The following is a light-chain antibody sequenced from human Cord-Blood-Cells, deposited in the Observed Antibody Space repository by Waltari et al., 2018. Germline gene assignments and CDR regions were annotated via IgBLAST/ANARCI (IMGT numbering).Light chain of an antibody. CDR3: SSYTSSSTSWV. V-gene: IGLV2-14*01. J-gene: IGLJ3*02. CDR1: SSDVGGYNY. Sequence: QSALTQPASVSGSPGQSITISCTGTSSDVGGYNYVSWYLQHPGKAPKLMIYDVSKRPSGVSNRFSGSKSGNTASLTISGLQAEDEADYYCSSYTSSSTSWVFGGGTKLTVL. CDR2: DVS.